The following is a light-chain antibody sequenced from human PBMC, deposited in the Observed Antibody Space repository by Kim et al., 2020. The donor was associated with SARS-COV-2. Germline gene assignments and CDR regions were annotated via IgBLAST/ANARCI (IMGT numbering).Light chain of an antibody. CDR1: KLGDKY. J-gene: IGLJ1*01. CDR2: QDS. CDR3: QAWDSSTLV. V-gene: IGLV3-1*01. Sequence: SYVLTQPPSVSVSPGQTASITCSGDKLGDKYACWYQQKPGQSPVLVIYQDSKRPSGIPERFSGSNSGNTATLTISGTQAMDEADYYCQAWDSSTLVFGTG.